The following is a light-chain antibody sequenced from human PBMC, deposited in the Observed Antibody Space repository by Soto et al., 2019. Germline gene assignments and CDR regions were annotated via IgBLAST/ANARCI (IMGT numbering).Light chain of an antibody. V-gene: IGLV4-69*01. Sequence: QSVLTQSPSASASLGASVILTCTLSSGHSSYPIAWHQHQPEKGPRYLMKFNSDGSHTKGDGIPDRFSGSSSGAERYLIISSLQSEDEAYYYCQTWATDTVLFGGGTKLTVL. CDR2: FNSDGSH. CDR3: QTWATDTVL. J-gene: IGLJ2*01. CDR1: SGHSSYP.